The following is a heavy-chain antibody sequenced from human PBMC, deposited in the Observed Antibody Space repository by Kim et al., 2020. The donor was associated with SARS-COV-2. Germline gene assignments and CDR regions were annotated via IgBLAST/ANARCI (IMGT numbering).Heavy chain of an antibody. D-gene: IGHD3-16*01. CDR3: ARDGGMSLDY. V-gene: IGHV4-59*01. CDR1: GGSISSYY. J-gene: IGHJ4*02. CDR2: IYYSGST. Sequence: SETLSLTCTVSGGSISSYYWSWIRQPPGKGLEWIGYIYYSGSTNYNPSLKSRVTISVDTSKNQFSLKLSSVTAADTAVYYCARDGGMSLDYWGQGTLVTVSS.